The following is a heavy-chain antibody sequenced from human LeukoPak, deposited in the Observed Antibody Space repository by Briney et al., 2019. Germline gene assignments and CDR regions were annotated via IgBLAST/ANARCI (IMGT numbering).Heavy chain of an antibody. CDR3: ERAGGFNSPFAY. CDR1: GGSISSYY. Sequence: PSETLSLTCTVSGGSISSYYWSWIRQPPGKGLEWIGYIYHSGSTNYNPSLKSRVSISVDTSKNQFSLKLNSVTAADTAVYHCERAGGFNSPFAYWGPGTLVTVSS. CDR2: IYHSGST. J-gene: IGHJ4*02. V-gene: IGHV4-59*01. D-gene: IGHD2-15*01.